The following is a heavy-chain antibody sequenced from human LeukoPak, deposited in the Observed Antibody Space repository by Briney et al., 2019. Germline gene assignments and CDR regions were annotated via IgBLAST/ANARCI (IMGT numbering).Heavy chain of an antibody. CDR2: INRGGST. Sequence: SETLSLTCAVYGGSFSGYFWSWIRQPPGKGLEWIGEINRGGSTNYNPSLKSRVTISVDTSKNQFSLKLSSVTAADTAVYYCARGGYCGGDCYFYYWGQGTLVTVSS. CDR3: ARGGYCGGDCYFYY. V-gene: IGHV4-34*01. J-gene: IGHJ4*02. D-gene: IGHD2-21*02. CDR1: GGSFSGYF.